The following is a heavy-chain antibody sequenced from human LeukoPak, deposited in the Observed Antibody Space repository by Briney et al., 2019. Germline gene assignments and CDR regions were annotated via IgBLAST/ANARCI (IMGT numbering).Heavy chain of an antibody. CDR3: ARGYCSGGSCYSQFADY. J-gene: IGHJ4*02. CDR2: INHSGST. D-gene: IGHD2-15*01. V-gene: IGHV4-34*01. CDR1: GGSFSGYY. Sequence: SETLSLTCAVYGGSFSGYYWSWIRQPPGKGLEWIGEINHSGSTNYNASLKSRVTISVDTSKNQFSLKLSSVTAADTAVYYCARGYCSGGSCYSQFADYWGQGTLVTVSS.